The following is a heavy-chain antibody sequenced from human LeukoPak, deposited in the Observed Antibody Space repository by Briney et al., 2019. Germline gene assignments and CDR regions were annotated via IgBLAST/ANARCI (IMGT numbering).Heavy chain of an antibody. CDR2: IYYSGST. V-gene: IGHV4-31*03. CDR3: ARVEMATIGPDAFDI. CDR1: GGSISSGGYY. D-gene: IGHD5-24*01. J-gene: IGHJ3*02. Sequence: PSQTLSLTCTVSGGSISSGGYYWSWIRQHPGKGLEWIGYIYYSGSTYYNPSLKSRVTISVDTSKNQFSLKLSSVTAADTAVYYCARVEMATIGPDAFDIWGQGTMVTVSS.